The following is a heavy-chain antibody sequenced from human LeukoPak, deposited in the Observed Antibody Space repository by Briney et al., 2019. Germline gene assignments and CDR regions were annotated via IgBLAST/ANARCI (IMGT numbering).Heavy chain of an antibody. D-gene: IGHD1-26*01. CDR1: GVTFSRYW. CDR3: ARDGWELRIFDY. Sequence: GGSLRLSCAASGVTFSRYWMHWVRQAPGEGLVWVSRINSDGSSTSYADSVKGRFTISRDNAKNTLYLQMNSLRAEDTAVYYCARDGWELRIFDYWGQGTLVTVSS. CDR2: INSDGSST. V-gene: IGHV3-74*01. J-gene: IGHJ4*02.